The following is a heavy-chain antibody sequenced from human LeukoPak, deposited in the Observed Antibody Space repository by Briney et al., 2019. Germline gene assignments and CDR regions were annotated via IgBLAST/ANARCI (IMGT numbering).Heavy chain of an antibody. D-gene: IGHD2-15*01. J-gene: IGHJ5*02. Sequence: SVKVSCKXSGGTFSSYAISWVRQAPGQGLEWMGGIIPIFGTANYAQKFQGRVTITTDESTSTAYMELRGLRSDDTAVYYCARDAEDIVVVVAANNWFDPWGQRTLVTVSS. CDR1: GGTFSSYA. V-gene: IGHV1-69*05. CDR2: IIPIFGTA. CDR3: ARDAEDIVVVVAANNWFDP.